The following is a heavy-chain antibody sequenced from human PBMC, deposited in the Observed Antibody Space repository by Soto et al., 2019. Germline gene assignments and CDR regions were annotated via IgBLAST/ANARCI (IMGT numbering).Heavy chain of an antibody. Sequence: QAQLVESGGGVVQPGRSLRLSCAASGFTFSLYGMHWVRQAPGKGLEWVAAIWDDGRRKDYADSGKDRLFISRDNSKNTLYLQLDSLRPEDTAVYYCATWQGSLNFHYWGQGTLVTVSS. J-gene: IGHJ4*02. CDR1: GFTFSLYG. V-gene: IGHV3-33*03. CDR3: ATWQGSLNFHY. CDR2: IWDDGRRK.